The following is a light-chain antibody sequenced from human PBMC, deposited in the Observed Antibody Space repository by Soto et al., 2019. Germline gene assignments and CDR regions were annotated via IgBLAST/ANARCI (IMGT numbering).Light chain of an antibody. CDR2: DAS. CDR3: QQRSNWPGT. V-gene: IGKV3-11*01. CDR1: QSVSSY. Sequence: EIVLTQSPATLSLSPGERATLSCRASQSVSSYLAWYQQKPGQAPRLLIYDASNRATGIPARFSGSGSGTDFTHTISSLEPEDFAVYYCQQRSNWPGTFGQGTKLEIK. J-gene: IGKJ2*02.